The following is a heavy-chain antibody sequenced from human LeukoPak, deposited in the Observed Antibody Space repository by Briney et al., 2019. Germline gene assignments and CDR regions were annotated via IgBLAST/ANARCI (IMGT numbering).Heavy chain of an antibody. CDR3: ATSVLRHFDWLLRGNY. CDR1: GLTFSNYA. CDR2: ISGSGTST. D-gene: IGHD3-9*01. Sequence: GGSLRLSCSASGLTFSNYAMSWVRQAPGKGLRWVSAISGSGTSTYYAGSVKGRFTISRDNSRNTLYLQMNGLGADDTAVYYCATSVLRHFDWLLRGNYWGQGALVTVSS. V-gene: IGHV3-23*01. J-gene: IGHJ4*02.